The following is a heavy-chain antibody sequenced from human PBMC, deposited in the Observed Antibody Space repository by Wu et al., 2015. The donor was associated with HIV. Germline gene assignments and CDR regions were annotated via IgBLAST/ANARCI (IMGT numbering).Heavy chain of an antibody. CDR1: GDTFDTFG. V-gene: IGHV1-18*01. J-gene: IGHJ4*02. D-gene: IGHD3-22*01. Sequence: VQSGAELKKPGASVRVSCQTSGDTFDTFGITWVRQAPGQGLEWMGWIHDNGRTNYAQKVRGRVTMTTDTSTSTAYMELSSLRSEDTAIYYCALIVVVIPPHWGQGTLVTVSS. CDR3: ALIVVVIPPH. CDR2: IHDNGRT.